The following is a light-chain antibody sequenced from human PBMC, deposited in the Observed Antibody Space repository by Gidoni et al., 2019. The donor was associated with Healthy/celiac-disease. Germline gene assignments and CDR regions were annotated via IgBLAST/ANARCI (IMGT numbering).Light chain of an antibody. CDR1: SSNIGAGYD. V-gene: IGLV1-40*01. CDR2: GNS. J-gene: IGLJ3*02. Sequence: QSVLTQPPSVSGAPGPRVTISCTGSSSNIGAGYDVHWYQQLPGTATKRLIYGNSNRPSGVPDRFSGSKSGTAASLAITGLQAEDEADYYCQSYDSSLSGSEVFGGGTKLTVL. CDR3: QSYDSSLSGSEV.